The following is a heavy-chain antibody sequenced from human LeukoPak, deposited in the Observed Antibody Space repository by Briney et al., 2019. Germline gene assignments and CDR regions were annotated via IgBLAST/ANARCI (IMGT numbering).Heavy chain of an antibody. V-gene: IGHV3-11*01. Sequence: GGSLRLSCAASGFTFSDYYMSWIRQAPGKGLEWVSYISSSGSTIYYADSVKGRFTISRDDAKNSLYLQMNSPRAEDTAVYYCARDPSKDYYMDVWGKGTTVTVSS. CDR1: GFTFSDYY. CDR3: ARDPSKDYYMDV. J-gene: IGHJ6*03. CDR2: ISSSGSTI.